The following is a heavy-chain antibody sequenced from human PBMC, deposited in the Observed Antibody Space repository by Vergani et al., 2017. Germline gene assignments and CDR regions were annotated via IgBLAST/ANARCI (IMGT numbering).Heavy chain of an antibody. J-gene: IGHJ5*02. D-gene: IGHD2-2*01. Sequence: QVQLQESGPGLVKPSETLSLTCTVSNDSVSNTFYYWGWIRQTPGKGLEWIGSIYYSGSTYYNPSLESRVTMSVDTSKNQFSLKLSSVTAADTAVYYCAREEDIVVVPAAMFDPWGQGTLVTVSS. CDR2: IYYSGST. CDR1: NDSVSNTFYY. CDR3: AREEDIVVVPAAMFDP. V-gene: IGHV4-39*07.